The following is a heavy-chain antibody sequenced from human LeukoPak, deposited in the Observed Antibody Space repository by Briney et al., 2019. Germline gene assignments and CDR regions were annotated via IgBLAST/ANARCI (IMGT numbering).Heavy chain of an antibody. CDR3: ARDPHTGDFDY. CDR2: MHHSGNT. Sequence: SGTLSLTCTVSGYSISSDYYWGWIRQPPGKGLEWIARMHHSGNTYYNPSLRSRVTISLDTSKNQFSLKLNSVTAADTAVYYCARDPHTGDFDYWGQGTLVTVSS. D-gene: IGHD5-18*01. V-gene: IGHV4-38-2*02. J-gene: IGHJ4*02. CDR1: GYSISSDYY.